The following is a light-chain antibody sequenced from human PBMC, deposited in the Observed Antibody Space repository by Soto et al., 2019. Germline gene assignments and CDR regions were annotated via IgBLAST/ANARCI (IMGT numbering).Light chain of an antibody. CDR3: QQSFGTPLT. V-gene: IGKV1-39*01. J-gene: IGKJ4*01. CDR1: QNIKKY. CDR2: TAS. Sequence: DIQMTQSPASLSASVGDRVTITCRASQNIKKYLNWYQQKLGKAPNLLIYTASSLQVGFPSRFSGSGSGTDFTLTISSLQPEDFATYYCQQSFGTPLTFGGGTKVEIK.